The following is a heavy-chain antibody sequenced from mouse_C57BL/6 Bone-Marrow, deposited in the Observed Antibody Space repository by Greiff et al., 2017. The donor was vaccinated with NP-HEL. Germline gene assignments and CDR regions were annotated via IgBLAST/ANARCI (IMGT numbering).Heavy chain of an antibody. CDR3: AREGATVGADY. D-gene: IGHD1-1*01. J-gene: IGHJ2*01. CDR2: ICPSSGNT. V-gene: IGHV1-81*01. CDR1: GFTFTSYG. Sequence: VQLQQSGAELVRPGASVKLSCTASGFTFTSYGISWVRQTPGQGLEWIGEICPSSGNTYYPEMFKGLATLTADKSSSTAYMELSSLTSEDSAVFFCAREGATVGADYWGQGTTLTVSA.